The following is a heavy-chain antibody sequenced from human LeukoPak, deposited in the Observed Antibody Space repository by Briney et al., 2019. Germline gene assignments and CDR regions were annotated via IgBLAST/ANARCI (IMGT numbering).Heavy chain of an antibody. CDR1: GGSISSYY. CDR2: IYYSGST. CDR3: ARGYSGGWYVNWFDP. V-gene: IGHV4-59*01. D-gene: IGHD6-19*01. J-gene: IGHJ5*02. Sequence: SETLSLTCTVSGGSISSYYWSWIRQPPGKGLEWIGYIYYSGSTNYNPSLKSRVTISVDTSKNQFSLKLSSVTAADTAVYYCARGYSGGWYVNWFDPWGQGTLVTVSS.